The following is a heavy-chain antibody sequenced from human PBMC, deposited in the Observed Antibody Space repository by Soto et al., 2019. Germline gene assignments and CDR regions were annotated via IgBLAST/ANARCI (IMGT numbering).Heavy chain of an antibody. CDR3: ARDPPGSHDAFDI. J-gene: IGHJ3*02. CDR1: GFTFSSYG. V-gene: IGHV3-33*01. Sequence: QVQLVESGGGVVQPGRSLRLSCAASGFTFSSYGMHWVRQAPGKGLEWVAVIWYDGSNKYYADSVKGRFTISRDNSKNTLYLQMNSRRAEDTAVYYCARDPPGSHDAFDIWGQGTMVTVSS. CDR2: IWYDGSNK. D-gene: IGHD6-13*01.